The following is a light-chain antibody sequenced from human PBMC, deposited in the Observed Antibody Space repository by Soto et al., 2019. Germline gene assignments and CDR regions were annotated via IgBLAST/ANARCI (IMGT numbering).Light chain of an antibody. Sequence: DIQMTQSPSSLSESVGDRVTITCRATQGISNYLAWYQQKPGKVPKLLIYAASTLQSGVPSRFSGSGSGTAFTLTINSLQPEDVATYFCQKYNSAPPTFGQGTKVAIK. J-gene: IGKJ1*01. CDR3: QKYNSAPPT. CDR1: QGISNY. CDR2: AAS. V-gene: IGKV1-27*01.